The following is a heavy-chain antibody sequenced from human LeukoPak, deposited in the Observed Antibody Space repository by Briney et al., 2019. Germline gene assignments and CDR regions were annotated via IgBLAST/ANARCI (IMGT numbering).Heavy chain of an antibody. CDR3: ARYYYDSSGYLYYFDY. Sequence: GGSLRLSCAASGFTFDDYGMSWVRQAPGKGLEWVSGINWSGGSTGYADSVKGRFTISRDNAKNSLYLQMNSLRAEDTALYYCARYYYDSSGYLYYFDYWGQGTLVTVSS. CDR1: GFTFDDYG. V-gene: IGHV3-20*04. CDR2: INWSGGST. D-gene: IGHD3-22*01. J-gene: IGHJ4*02.